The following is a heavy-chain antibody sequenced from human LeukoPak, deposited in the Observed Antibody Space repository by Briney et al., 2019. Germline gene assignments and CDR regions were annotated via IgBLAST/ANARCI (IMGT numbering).Heavy chain of an antibody. CDR1: GFSFRSYE. J-gene: IGHJ4*02. D-gene: IGHD4-11*01. CDR2: ISGSGSII. CDR3: AREDSDYSNYDF. Sequence: PGGSLRLSCAASGFSFRSYEMNWVRQAPGKGLEWVPYISGSGSIIYYADSVKGRFAVSRDNAKNSLYLQMNDLRAEDTAVYYCAREDSDYSNYDFWGQGTLVTVSS. V-gene: IGHV3-48*03.